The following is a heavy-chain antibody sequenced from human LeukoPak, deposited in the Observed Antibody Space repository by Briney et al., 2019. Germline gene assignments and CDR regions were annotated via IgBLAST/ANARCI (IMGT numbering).Heavy chain of an antibody. V-gene: IGHV4-34*01. J-gene: IGHJ4*02. CDR2: INHSGGT. CDR3: ARCDYGDSNYFDY. Sequence: PSETLSLTCAVYDGSFSGYYWSWIRQPPGKGLEWIGEINHSGGTNYNPSLKSRVTISVDTSKNQFSLKLSSVTAADTAMYYCARCDYGDSNYFDYWGQGTLVTVSS. D-gene: IGHD4-17*01. CDR1: DGSFSGYY.